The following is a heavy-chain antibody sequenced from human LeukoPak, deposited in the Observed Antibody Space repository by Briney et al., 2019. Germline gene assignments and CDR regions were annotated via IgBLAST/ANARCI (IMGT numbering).Heavy chain of an antibody. CDR2: IYYTGTT. D-gene: IGHD3-22*01. CDR3: ARDYDSSGLRYFDL. V-gene: IGHV4-59*01. Sequence: SETLSLTCTVSGASISDYYWSWIRQPPGKGLEWIGYIYYTGTTKYNLSLTSRVTISVDTSKSKFSLKLSSVTAADTAVYYCARDYDSSGLRYFDLWGRGTLVTVSS. J-gene: IGHJ2*01. CDR1: GASISDYY.